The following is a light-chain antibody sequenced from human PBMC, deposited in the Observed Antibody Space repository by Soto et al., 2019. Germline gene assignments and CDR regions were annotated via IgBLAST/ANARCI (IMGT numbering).Light chain of an antibody. Sequence: EIEMTQSPATLSSSPGERATLSCRASESVSSNFLAWYQQRPGEAHRLLIYAASNRARGIPDRFGGSGSGTDFTLTVSRLEPEDFAVYYCQQYGSAPWTFGQGTKV. CDR2: AAS. CDR3: QQYGSAPWT. J-gene: IGKJ1*01. CDR1: ESVSSNF. V-gene: IGKV3-20*01.